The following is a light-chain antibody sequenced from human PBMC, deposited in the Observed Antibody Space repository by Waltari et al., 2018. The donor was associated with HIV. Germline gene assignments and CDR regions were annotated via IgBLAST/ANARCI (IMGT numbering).Light chain of an antibody. V-gene: IGKV3-20*01. CDR2: GAS. CDR1: QSVTSNS. Sequence: EIVLTQSPGTMSLSPGERATPSCRASQSVTSNSVACFQKKPGQAPSLLIYGASSRATGTPDRFSAGGSGTEFTLTISGLEPEDFAVYFCQQYGSLPWTFGQGAKVEIK. CDR3: QQYGSLPWT. J-gene: IGKJ1*01.